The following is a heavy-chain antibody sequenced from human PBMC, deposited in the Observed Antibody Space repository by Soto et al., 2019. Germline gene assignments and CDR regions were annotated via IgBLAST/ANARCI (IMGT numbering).Heavy chain of an antibody. V-gene: IGHV4-34*01. CDR3: ARVRHGGWLAYYYYYGIDV. CDR2: INHSGST. CDR1: GGSFSGYY. D-gene: IGHD6-19*01. Sequence: SETLSLTCAVYGGSFSGYYWSWIRQPPGKGLEWIGEINHSGSTNYNPSLKSRVTISVDTSKNQFSLKLSSVTAADTAVYYCARVRHGGWLAYYYYYGIDVWGQGTTVTVSS. J-gene: IGHJ6*02.